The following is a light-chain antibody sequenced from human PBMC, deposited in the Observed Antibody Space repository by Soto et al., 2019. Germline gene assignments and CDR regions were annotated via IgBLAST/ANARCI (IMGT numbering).Light chain of an antibody. Sequence: QSALTQPASVSGSPGESITNSCTGTSSDIGGYKYVSWYQQHPGKAPKLIILEVVNRPSGVSHRFSGSKSGNTASLTISGLQADDEADYYCSSYTSSTTVLFGGGTKLTVL. CDR1: SSDIGGYKY. J-gene: IGLJ2*01. CDR3: SSYTSSTTVL. CDR2: EVV. V-gene: IGLV2-14*01.